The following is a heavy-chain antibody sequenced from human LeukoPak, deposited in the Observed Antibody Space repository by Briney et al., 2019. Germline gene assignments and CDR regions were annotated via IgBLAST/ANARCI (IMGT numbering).Heavy chain of an antibody. CDR1: GFTFSSYA. J-gene: IGHJ6*04. V-gene: IGHV3-30*04. Sequence: GGSLRLSCATSGFTFSSYAMHGVRQAPGKGLEGVAVISYDGSNKYYADSVKGRFTISRDNSKNTLYLQMNSLRAEDTAVYYCARDLDDILTGSSHYYYGMDVWGKGTTVTVSS. CDR3: ARDLDDILTGSSHYYYGMDV. D-gene: IGHD3-9*01. CDR2: ISYDGSNK.